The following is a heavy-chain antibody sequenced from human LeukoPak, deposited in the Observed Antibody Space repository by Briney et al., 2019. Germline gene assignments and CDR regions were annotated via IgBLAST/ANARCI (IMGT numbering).Heavy chain of an antibody. CDR2: FDPEDGET. CDR1: GGTFSSYA. CDR3: ATSPGGWNYGRSYYYYGMDV. Sequence: ASVKVSCKASGGTFSSYAISWVRQAPGKGLEWMGGFDPEDGETIYAQKFQGRVTMTEDTSTDTAYMEPSSLRSEDTAVYYCATSPGGWNYGRSYYYYGMDVWGQGTTVTVSS. J-gene: IGHJ6*02. D-gene: IGHD1-7*01. V-gene: IGHV1-24*01.